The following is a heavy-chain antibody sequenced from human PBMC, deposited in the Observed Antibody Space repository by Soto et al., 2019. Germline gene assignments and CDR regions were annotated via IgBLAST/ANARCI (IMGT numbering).Heavy chain of an antibody. V-gene: IGHV3-43*01. J-gene: IGHJ4*02. CDR2: ISWDGVLR. Sequence: RGSLRLSCAASGFTFGDYTMHWVRQVPGQGLEWVSLISWDGVLRFYADSVKGRFTISRDNFKNSLYLQMNSLRTEDTAVYYCAKDKKGRRSTGYYSDSWGQGTLVTVSS. CDR3: AKDKKGRRSTGYYSDS. D-gene: IGHD3-22*01. CDR1: GFTFGDYT.